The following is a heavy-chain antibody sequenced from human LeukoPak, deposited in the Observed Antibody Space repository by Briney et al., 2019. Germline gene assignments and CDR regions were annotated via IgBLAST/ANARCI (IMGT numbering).Heavy chain of an antibody. CDR1: GGSISSYY. D-gene: IGHD6-13*01. Sequence: SETLSLTCTVSGGSISSYYWIWIRQPPGKGLEWIGYIYYSGSTNYHPSLKSRVTISVDTSKNQFSLKLSSVTAADTAVYYCARVLYSSYLDYWGQGTLVTVSS. CDR3: ARVLYSSYLDY. J-gene: IGHJ4*02. V-gene: IGHV4-59*01. CDR2: IYYSGST.